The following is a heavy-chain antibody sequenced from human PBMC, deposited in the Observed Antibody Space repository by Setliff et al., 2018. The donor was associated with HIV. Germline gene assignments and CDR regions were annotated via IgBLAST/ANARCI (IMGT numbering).Heavy chain of an antibody. CDR2: IHHSGST. D-gene: IGHD3-16*02. Sequence: TSETLSLTCAVSDHSISSSNWWSWVRQPPGKGLEWIGEIHHSGSTNYSPSLKSRVTISVDKSKNQFSLKLSSVTAADTAVYYCARAYVWGSYRFIDFWGQGTLVTVSS. J-gene: IGHJ4*02. CDR1: DHSISSSNW. V-gene: IGHV4-4*02. CDR3: ARAYVWGSYRFIDF.